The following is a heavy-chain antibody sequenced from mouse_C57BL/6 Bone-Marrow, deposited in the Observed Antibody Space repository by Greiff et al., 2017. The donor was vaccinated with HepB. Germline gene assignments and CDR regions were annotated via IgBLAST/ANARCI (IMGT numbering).Heavy chain of an antibody. CDR3: AQAGIGRDY. CDR1: GYTFTSYW. J-gene: IGHJ2*01. D-gene: IGHD2-14*01. Sequence: VQLQQPGTELVKPGASVKLSCKASGYTFTSYWMHWVKQRPGQGLEWIGNLNPSNGGTNYNEKFKSKATLTVDTSSCAAYMQRRSLTYVASAVYERAQAGIGRDYWGQGTTLTVSS. CDR2: LNPSNGGT. V-gene: IGHV1-53*01.